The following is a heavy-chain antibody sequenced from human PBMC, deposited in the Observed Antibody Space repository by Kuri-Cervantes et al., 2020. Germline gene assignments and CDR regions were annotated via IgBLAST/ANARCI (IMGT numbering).Heavy chain of an antibody. CDR2: IKQDGSEK. CDR1: GFTFSSYW. CDR3: ARGQQLGYYYGMDV. J-gene: IGHJ6*02. D-gene: IGHD6-13*01. Sequence: GGSLRLSCAASGFTFSSYWMSWVRQAPGKGLEWVANIKQDGSEKYYVDSVKGRFTISRDNAKNSLYLQMNSLRADDTAVYHCARGQQLGYYYGMDVWGQGTTVTVSS. V-gene: IGHV3-7*01.